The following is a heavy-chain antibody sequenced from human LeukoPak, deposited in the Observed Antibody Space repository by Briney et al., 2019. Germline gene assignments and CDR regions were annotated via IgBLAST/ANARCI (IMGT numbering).Heavy chain of an antibody. Sequence: GGSLRLSCAASGFTFSSYWMTWVRQAPGKGLEWVANIKQDGSDKYYVDSVKGRFSISRDNAKNSLYLQMNSLRVEDTAVYYCARDGSDMGDYWGQGTLVTVSS. CDR2: IKQDGSDK. V-gene: IGHV3-7*03. CDR1: GFTFSSYW. J-gene: IGHJ4*02. CDR3: ARDGSDMGDY. D-gene: IGHD2-21*01.